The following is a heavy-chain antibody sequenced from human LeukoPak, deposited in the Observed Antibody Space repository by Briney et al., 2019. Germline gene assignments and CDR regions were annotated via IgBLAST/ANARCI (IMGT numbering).Heavy chain of an antibody. CDR2: ISYSGST. CDR1: GGSISGYY. Sequence: SETLSLTCTVSGGSISGYYWTWVRQPPGKGLEWIGFISYSGSTLYNPSLKSRFSISIDTSQNQFSLKLSSVTAADTAVYYCARHRTAINRYGPYDAFDIWGQGTVVTVSS. CDR3: ARHRTAINRYGPYDAFDI. J-gene: IGHJ3*02. V-gene: IGHV4-59*08. D-gene: IGHD5-18*01.